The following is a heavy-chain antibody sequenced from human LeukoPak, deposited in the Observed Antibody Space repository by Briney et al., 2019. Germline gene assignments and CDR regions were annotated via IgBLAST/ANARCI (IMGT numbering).Heavy chain of an antibody. CDR2: ISTYNGNT. D-gene: IGHD3-3*01. Sequence: ASVKVSCKASGYTFTDYGINWVRQAPGQGLEWMAWISTYNGNTNYAQKLQGRVTMTTDTSTSTAYMELRSLRSDDTAVYYCARDYYDFLSGYYTGPLNWFDPWGQGTLVTVSA. CDR1: GYTFTDYG. V-gene: IGHV1-18*01. J-gene: IGHJ5*02. CDR3: ARDYYDFLSGYYTGPLNWFDP.